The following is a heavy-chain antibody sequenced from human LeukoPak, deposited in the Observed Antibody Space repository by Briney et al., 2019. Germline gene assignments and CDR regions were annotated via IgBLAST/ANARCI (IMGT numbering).Heavy chain of an antibody. CDR1: GYTLTELS. V-gene: IGHV1-24*01. J-gene: IGHJ6*02. D-gene: IGHD3-10*01. CDR2: FDPEDGET. Sequence: ASVKVSCKVSGYTLTELSMHWVRQAPGKGLEWMGGFDPEDGETIYAQKFQGRVTMTEDTSTDTAYMELSSLRSEDTAVYYCATAARSDLLWLGDDYYYGMDVWGQGTTVTVSS. CDR3: ATAARSDLLWLGDDYYYGMDV.